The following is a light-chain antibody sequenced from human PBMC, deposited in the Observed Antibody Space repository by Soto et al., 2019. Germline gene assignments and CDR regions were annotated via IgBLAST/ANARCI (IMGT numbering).Light chain of an antibody. CDR2: SAS. J-gene: IGKJ3*01. Sequence: DIQMTQSPSFVSASVGDRVTLTCRASQYISTWLAWYQQRLGEAPRLLIFSASTLKNGVPARFSGSGSGTDFTLTTSGLQPEDFATYDCQQGRTSPFSFGPGTKV. CDR1: QYISTW. V-gene: IGKV1D-12*01. CDR3: QQGRTSPFS.